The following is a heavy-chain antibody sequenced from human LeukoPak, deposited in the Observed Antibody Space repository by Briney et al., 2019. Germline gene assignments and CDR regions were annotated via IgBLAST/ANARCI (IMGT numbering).Heavy chain of an antibody. CDR1: GGSISSYY. V-gene: IGHV4-59*01. J-gene: IGHJ4*02. D-gene: IGHD5-12*01. Sequence: SETLSLTCNVSGGSISSYYWNWIRQPPGKGLEWIGYIYYSGITNYNPSLKSRVTISVDTSKNQFSLKLTSVTAADTAVYYCARVSGYDWESFYDYWGQGTLVTVSS. CDR2: IYYSGIT. CDR3: ARVSGYDWESFYDY.